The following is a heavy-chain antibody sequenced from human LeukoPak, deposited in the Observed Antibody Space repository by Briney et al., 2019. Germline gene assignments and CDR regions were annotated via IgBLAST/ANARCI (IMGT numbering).Heavy chain of an antibody. CDR3: ANLRFLEWLFGYYGMDV. D-gene: IGHD3-3*01. Sequence: GGSLRLSCAASGFTFNNYAMNWVRQAPGKGLEWVSSISSSGGSTYYADSVKGRFTISRDNSKNTLYLQMNSLRAEDTAVYYCANLRFLEWLFGYYGMDVWGQGTTVTVSS. V-gene: IGHV3-23*01. CDR1: GFTFNNYA. CDR2: ISSSGGST. J-gene: IGHJ6*02.